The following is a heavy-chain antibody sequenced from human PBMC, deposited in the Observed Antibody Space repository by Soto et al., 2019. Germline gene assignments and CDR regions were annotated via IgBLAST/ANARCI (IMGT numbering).Heavy chain of an antibody. CDR1: GFTFSSYA. CDR2: ISGSGGST. CDR3: AKVVLKYYYDSSGYYDY. Sequence: GGSLRLSCAASGFTFSSYAMSWVRQAPGKGLEWVSAISGSGGSTYYADSVKGRFTISRDNSKNTLYLQMNSLRAEDTAVYYCAKVVLKYYYDSSGYYDYWGQGTLVTVYS. J-gene: IGHJ4*02. D-gene: IGHD3-22*01. V-gene: IGHV3-23*01.